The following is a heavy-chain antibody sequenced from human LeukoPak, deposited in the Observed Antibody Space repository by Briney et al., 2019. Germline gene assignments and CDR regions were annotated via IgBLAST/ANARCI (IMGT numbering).Heavy chain of an antibody. CDR1: GGSFSGYY. J-gene: IGHJ6*03. CDR2: INHSGST. Sequence: PSETLSLTCAVYGGSFSGYYWSWIRQPPGKGLEWIGEINHSGSTNYNPSLKSRVTISVDTSKNQFSLKLCSVTAADTAVYYCARGAAAAGYYYYMDVWGKGTTVTVSS. CDR3: ARGAAAAGYYYYMDV. V-gene: IGHV4-34*01. D-gene: IGHD6-13*01.